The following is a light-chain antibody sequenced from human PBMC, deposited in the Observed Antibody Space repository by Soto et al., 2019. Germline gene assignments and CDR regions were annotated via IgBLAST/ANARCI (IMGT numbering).Light chain of an antibody. J-gene: IGKJ3*01. CDR1: QSVSSNY. Sequence: VLTQSPGTLSLSPGDRATLSCRASQSVSSNYLAWYQQKPGQAPSLIIYGAYTRASGIPDRFSGSGSGTDFTLTISRLEPEDFAVYYCQQYNNWPPVTFGPGTKVDIK. CDR2: GAY. CDR3: QQYNNWPPVT. V-gene: IGKV3-20*01.